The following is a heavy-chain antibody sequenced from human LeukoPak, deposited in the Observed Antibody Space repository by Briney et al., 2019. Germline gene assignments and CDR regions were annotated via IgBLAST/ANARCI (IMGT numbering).Heavy chain of an antibody. J-gene: IGHJ5*02. CDR1: GYTFTGYY. V-gene: IGHV1-2*02. CDR2: INPNSGGT. Sequence: ASVKVSCKASGYTFTGYYMHWVRQAPGQGLEWMGWINPNSGGTNYAQKFQGRVTMTRDTSISTAYMELSRLRSDDTAVYYCARDPAQQLTLGGWFDPWGQGTLVTVSS. CDR3: ARDPAQQLTLGGWFDP. D-gene: IGHD6-13*01.